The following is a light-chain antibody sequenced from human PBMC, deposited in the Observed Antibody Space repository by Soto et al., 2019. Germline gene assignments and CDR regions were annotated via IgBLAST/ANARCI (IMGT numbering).Light chain of an antibody. Sequence: DIQMTQSPSSLSASVGHRVTITCRASQGIRNDLGWYHQKPGKAPKRLIYASSSLQSRVPSRFSGSESGTEFTLTKSSLQPEDVATYYCLHHNSYPPIFGQGTKLEIK. J-gene: IGKJ2*01. CDR1: QGIRND. CDR3: LHHNSYPPI. V-gene: IGKV1-17*01. CDR2: ASS.